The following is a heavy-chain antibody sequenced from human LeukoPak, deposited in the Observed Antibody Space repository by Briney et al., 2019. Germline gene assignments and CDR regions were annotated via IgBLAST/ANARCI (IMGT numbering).Heavy chain of an antibody. Sequence: GGSLRLSCAASGFTFSNACMSWVRQAPGKGLEWVGHIKGKAEGGTTDYAAPVQGRFTISRDDSKNTLYLQMNSLKTEDTAVYYCTTGTWIQLWLADYWGQGTLVTVSS. CDR1: GFTFSNAC. V-gene: IGHV3-15*01. J-gene: IGHJ4*02. D-gene: IGHD5-18*01. CDR2: IKGKAEGGTT. CDR3: TTGTWIQLWLADY.